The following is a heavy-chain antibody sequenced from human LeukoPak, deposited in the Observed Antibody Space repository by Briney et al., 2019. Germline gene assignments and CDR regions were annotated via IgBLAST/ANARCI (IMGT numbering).Heavy chain of an antibody. CDR3: ASSGFIYYYGMDV. CDR1: GGSISSYY. V-gene: IGHV4-59*01. D-gene: IGHD6-19*01. J-gene: IGHJ6*04. Sequence: SETLSLTCTVFGGSISSYYWSWIRQPPGKGLEWIGYIYYSGSTNYNPSLKSRVTISVDTSKNQFSLKLSSVTAADTAVYYCASSGFIYYYGMDVWGKGTTVTVSS. CDR2: IYYSGST.